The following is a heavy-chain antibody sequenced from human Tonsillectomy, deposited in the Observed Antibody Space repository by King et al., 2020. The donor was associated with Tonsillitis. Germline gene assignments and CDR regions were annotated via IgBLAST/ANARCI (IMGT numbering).Heavy chain of an antibody. Sequence: EVQLVESGGGLEQPGGSLRLSCVASGFTFSSYAMSWVRQAPGKGLEWVSGISASGGSRNYADSVKGRFTISRDNSKKTLYLQMNSLRAEDTAVYYCAKANGGNSGWYFDLWGRGTLVTVSS. CDR3: AKANGGNSGWYFDL. D-gene: IGHD4-23*01. CDR2: ISASGGSR. V-gene: IGHV3-23*04. J-gene: IGHJ2*01. CDR1: GFTFSSYA.